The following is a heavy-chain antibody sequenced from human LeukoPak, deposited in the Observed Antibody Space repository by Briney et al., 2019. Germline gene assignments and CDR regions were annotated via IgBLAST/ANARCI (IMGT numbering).Heavy chain of an antibody. CDR3: ARQTGSGLFILP. V-gene: IGHV4-39*01. CDR2: IYYSGNT. CDR1: GVSISSSNSY. Sequence: PSETLSLTCTVSGVSISSSNSYWGWIRQPPGTGLEWIGSIYYSGNTYYNASLKSQVSISIDTSKNQFSLRLTSVTAADTAVYYCARQTGSGLFILPGGQGTLVTVSS. J-gene: IGHJ4*02. D-gene: IGHD3/OR15-3a*01.